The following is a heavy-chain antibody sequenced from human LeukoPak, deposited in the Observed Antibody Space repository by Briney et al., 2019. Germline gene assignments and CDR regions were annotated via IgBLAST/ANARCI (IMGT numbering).Heavy chain of an antibody. CDR2: IFYSGST. CDR1: GGSISSYY. D-gene: IGHD3-10*01. Sequence: SETLSLTCTVSGGSISSYYWSWIRQPPWKELEWIGYIFYSGSTNNNPSLRNRVTISVDTSNNQFSLKLSSVTAADTAVYYCAREKTMVRGAFDAFDIWGQGTMVTVSS. V-gene: IGHV4-59*01. J-gene: IGHJ3*02. CDR3: AREKTMVRGAFDAFDI.